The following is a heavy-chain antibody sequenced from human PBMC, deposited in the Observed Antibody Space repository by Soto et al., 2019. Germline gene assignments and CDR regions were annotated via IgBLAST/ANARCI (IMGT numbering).Heavy chain of an antibody. Sequence: GASVKVSCKASGGTFSSYAISWVRQAPGQGLEWMGGIIPIFGTANYAQKFQGRVTITADESTSTAYMELSSLRSEDTAVYYCAREYYYDSSGYYSVYYYGMDVWGQGTTVTVSS. D-gene: IGHD3-22*01. CDR3: AREYYYDSSGYYSVYYYGMDV. CDR1: GGTFSSYA. J-gene: IGHJ6*02. V-gene: IGHV1-69*13. CDR2: IIPIFGTA.